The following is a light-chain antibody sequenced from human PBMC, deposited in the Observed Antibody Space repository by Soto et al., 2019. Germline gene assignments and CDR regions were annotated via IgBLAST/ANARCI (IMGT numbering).Light chain of an antibody. CDR2: EVS. CDR1: TSDVGGYDY. J-gene: IGLJ2*01. CDR3: CSYTTDGTLV. Sequence: QSALTQPASVSGSPGQSITISCTGTTSDVGGYDYVSWYQQHPGKAPKLIIYEVSNRPSGVSNRFSGSKSGNTASLTISGLQAEDEGDYYCCSYTTDGTLVFGGGTKLTVL. V-gene: IGLV2-14*01.